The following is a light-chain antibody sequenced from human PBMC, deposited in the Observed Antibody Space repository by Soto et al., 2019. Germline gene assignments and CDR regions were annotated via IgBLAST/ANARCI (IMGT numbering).Light chain of an antibody. V-gene: IGLV1-40*01. CDR2: GNS. CDR1: SSNIGAGYG. Sequence: QSVLTQPPSVSGAPGQRVTISCTGSSSNIGAGYGVHWYQQFPGAAPKLLMYGNSNRPSGVPDRFSGSKTGTSASLAITGLQAEDEADYYCQSYDSNLSVVFGGGTQLTVL. J-gene: IGLJ2*01. CDR3: QSYDSNLSVV.